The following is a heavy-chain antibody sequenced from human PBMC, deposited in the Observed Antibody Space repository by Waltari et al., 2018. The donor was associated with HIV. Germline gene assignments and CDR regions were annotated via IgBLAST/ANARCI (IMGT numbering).Heavy chain of an antibody. V-gene: IGHV4-61*02. J-gene: IGHJ4*02. CDR2: IYTSGST. CDR3: ARKVGDYGEKGYFDY. CDR1: GGSISSGSYY. Sequence: QVQLQESGPGLVKPSQTLSLTCTVSGGSISSGSYYWSWIRQPAGKGLEWIGRIYTSGSTNYNPSLKSRVTISVDTSKNQFSLKLSSVTAADTAVYYCARKVGDYGEKGYFDYWGQGTLVTVSS. D-gene: IGHD4-17*01.